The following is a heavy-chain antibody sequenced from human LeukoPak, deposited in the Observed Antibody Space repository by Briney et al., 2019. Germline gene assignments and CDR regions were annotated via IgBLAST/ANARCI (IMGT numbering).Heavy chain of an antibody. CDR1: GFTFSSYW. V-gene: IGHV3-7*01. Sequence: PGGSLRLSCAASGFTFSSYWMSWVRQAPGKGLKWVANIKQDGSEKYYVDSVKGRFTISRDNAKNSLYLQMNSLRAEDTAVYYCARVDYRGAFDIWGQGTMVTVSS. J-gene: IGHJ3*02. CDR3: ARVDYRGAFDI. D-gene: IGHD4-11*01. CDR2: IKQDGSEK.